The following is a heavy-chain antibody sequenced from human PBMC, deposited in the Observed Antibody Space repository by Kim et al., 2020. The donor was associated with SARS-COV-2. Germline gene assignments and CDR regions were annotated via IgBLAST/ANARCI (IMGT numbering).Heavy chain of an antibody. CDR3: ARDQRWDDFLGWFDP. CDR1: GGSISSYY. J-gene: IGHJ5*02. V-gene: IGHV4-59*13. D-gene: IGHD3-3*01. CDR2: IYYSGST. Sequence: SETLSLTCTVSGGSISSYYWSWIRQPPGKGLEWIGYIYYSGSTNYNPSLKSRVTISVDTSKNQFSLKLSSVTAADTAVYYCARDQRWDDFLGWFDPWGQGTLVTVSS.